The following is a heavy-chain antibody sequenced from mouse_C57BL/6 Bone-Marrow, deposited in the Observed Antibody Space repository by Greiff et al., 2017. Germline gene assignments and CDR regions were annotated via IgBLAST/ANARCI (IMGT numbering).Heavy chain of an antibody. Sequence: DVQLVESGGGLVKPGGSLKLSCAASGFTFSDYGMHWVRQAPEKGLEWVAYISRGSSTIYYADTVKGRFTISKDNAKNTLFLQMTSLGYEDTAMYDSASPDCYYAMDYWGQGTTVTVSS. CDR1: GFTFSDYG. J-gene: IGHJ4*01. CDR3: ASPDCYYAMDY. V-gene: IGHV5-17*01. D-gene: IGHD3-1*01. CDR2: ISRGSSTI.